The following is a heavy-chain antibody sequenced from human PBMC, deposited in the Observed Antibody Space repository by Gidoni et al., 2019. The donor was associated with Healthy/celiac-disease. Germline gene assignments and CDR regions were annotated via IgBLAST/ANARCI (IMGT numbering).Heavy chain of an antibody. CDR3: ARAREVALDY. CDR2: IWDDGINK. Sequence: QVQLVESGGGVVQPGRSLRLSCAASGFTFSSYGMHWVRQAPGKGLEWGAVIWDDGINKYYADSVKGRFTISRDNSKNTLYLQMNSLRAEDTAVYYCARAREVALDYWGQGTLVTVSS. D-gene: IGHD5-12*01. J-gene: IGHJ4*02. V-gene: IGHV3-33*01. CDR1: GFTFSSYG.